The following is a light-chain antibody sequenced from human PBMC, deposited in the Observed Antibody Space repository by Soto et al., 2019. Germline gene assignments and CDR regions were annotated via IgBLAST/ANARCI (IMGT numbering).Light chain of an antibody. CDR2: STT. CDR1: TGAVTSGYY. Sequence: QAVVTQAPSLTVSPGGTVTLTCASSTGAVTSGYYPNWFQQRPGQPPRALIYSTTYKHSWTPARFSGALLGGRAALTLSGAQPEDEADYYCLLFYGHGVVFGGGTQLTVL. J-gene: IGLJ2*01. V-gene: IGLV7-43*01. CDR3: LLFYGHGVV.